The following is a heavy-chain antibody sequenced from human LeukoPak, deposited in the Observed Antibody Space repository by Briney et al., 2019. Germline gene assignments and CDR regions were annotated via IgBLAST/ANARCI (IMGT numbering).Heavy chain of an antibody. CDR1: GYSFSIYW. Sequence: GKSLKISCKGSGYSFSIYWIGWVRQMPGKGLEWMGVIYPGDSDTRYSPSFQGQVTISVDKSINTAYLQWNSLKASDTAMYYCARQDGDGLYYFDYWGQGALVTVSS. CDR3: ARQDGDGLYYFDY. J-gene: IGHJ4*02. CDR2: IYPGDSDT. V-gene: IGHV5-51*01. D-gene: IGHD3-16*01.